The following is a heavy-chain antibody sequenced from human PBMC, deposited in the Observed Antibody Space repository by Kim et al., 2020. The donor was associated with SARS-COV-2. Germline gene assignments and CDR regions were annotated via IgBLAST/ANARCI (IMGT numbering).Heavy chain of an antibody. Sequence: PTFQGQVTIAADKSINTAYLQWSGLKASDTAIYYCARRWLADSFDIWGQGTMVTVSS. V-gene: IGHV5-51*01. J-gene: IGHJ3*02. D-gene: IGHD6-19*01. CDR3: ARRWLADSFDI.